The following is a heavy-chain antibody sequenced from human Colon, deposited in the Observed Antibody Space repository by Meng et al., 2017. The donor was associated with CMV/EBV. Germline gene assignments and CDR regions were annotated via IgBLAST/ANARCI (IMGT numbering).Heavy chain of an antibody. Sequence: GQLQEAGTGLLKSSETLSLICSVSGYSISSYYWSWIWQPGGKGLEWIGRISISARINYNSSLKSRLSMSVDTSKNQFSLKLSSVTAADTAVYYCARDRYCDGGDCHSYFDYWGQGTLVTVSS. CDR2: ISISARI. D-gene: IGHD2-15*01. J-gene: IGHJ4*02. V-gene: IGHV4-4*07. CDR1: GYSISSYY. CDR3: ARDRYCDGGDCHSYFDY.